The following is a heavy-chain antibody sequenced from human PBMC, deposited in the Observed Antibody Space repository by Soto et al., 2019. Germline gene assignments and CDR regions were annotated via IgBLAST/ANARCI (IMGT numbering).Heavy chain of an antibody. V-gene: IGHV3-23*01. J-gene: IGHJ4*02. CDR2: ISGSGATT. CDR1: GFIFNNYA. CDR3: TKGGIPRRYNIPKVDFDY. Sequence: EVHLLESGGDLVQRGGSLSLSCAASGFIFNNYAMSWVRQAPGKGLEWVSAISGSGATTYYPDSVKGHFTISRNNSKNTLYLQMNNLRAEDTAVYYCTKGGIPRRYNIPKVDFDYWGEGSLVTVSS. D-gene: IGHD1-1*01.